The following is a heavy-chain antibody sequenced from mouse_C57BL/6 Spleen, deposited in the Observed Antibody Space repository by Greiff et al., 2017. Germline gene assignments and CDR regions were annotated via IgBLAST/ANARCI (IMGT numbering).Heavy chain of an antibody. Sequence: QVQLQQPGTELVKPGASVKLSCKASGYTFTSYWMHWVKQRPGQGLEWIGNINPSNGGTNYNEKFKSKATLTVDKSSSTAYMQLSSLTSEDSAVYYGAREGIYYGNYYYAMDYWGQGTSVTVSS. J-gene: IGHJ4*01. CDR2: INPSNGGT. D-gene: IGHD2-1*01. V-gene: IGHV1-53*01. CDR3: AREGIYYGNYYYAMDY. CDR1: GYTFTSYW.